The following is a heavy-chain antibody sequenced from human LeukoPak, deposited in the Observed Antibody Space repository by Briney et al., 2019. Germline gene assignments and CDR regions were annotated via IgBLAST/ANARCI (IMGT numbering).Heavy chain of an antibody. CDR3: ARDGLVDYGDYGGWFDP. CDR1: GGTFSSYA. CDR2: IIPIFGTA. V-gene: IGHV1-69*06. D-gene: IGHD4-17*01. Sequence: ASVKVSCKASGGTFSSYAISWVRQAPGQGLEWMGGIIPIFGTANYAQKFQGRVTITADKSTSTAYMELSSLRSEDTAVYYCARDGLVDYGDYGGWFDPWGQGTLVTVSS. J-gene: IGHJ5*02.